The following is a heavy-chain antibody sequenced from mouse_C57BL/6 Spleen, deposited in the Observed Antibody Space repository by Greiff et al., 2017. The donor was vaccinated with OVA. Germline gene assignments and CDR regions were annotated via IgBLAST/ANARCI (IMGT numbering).Heavy chain of an antibody. CDR3: ARDRYGSSLDY. J-gene: IGHJ2*01. Sequence: EVQVVESGGGLVKPGGSLKLSCAASGFTFSSYAMSWVRQTPEKRLEWVATISDGGSYTYYPDNVKGRFTISRDNAKNNLYLQMSHLKSEDTAMYYCARDRYGSSLDYWGQGTTLTVSS. CDR2: ISDGGSYT. V-gene: IGHV5-4*01. D-gene: IGHD1-1*01. CDR1: GFTFSSYA.